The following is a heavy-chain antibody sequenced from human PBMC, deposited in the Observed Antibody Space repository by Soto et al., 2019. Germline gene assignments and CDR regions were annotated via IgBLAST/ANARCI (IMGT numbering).Heavy chain of an antibody. Sequence: QVQLVHSGAEVKKPGSSVKVSCKASGGNFRSYTIRWVRQVAGQGREWMGRIIPILGIANYAQTFQGRVTITADKSTITAYMELRSLSSEDTAVYYWARELRMKAMVRGVIITGIYDYNGIDGWGQGTTVTVSS. CDR1: GGNFRSYT. CDR3: ARELRMKAMVRGVIITGIYDYNGIDG. J-gene: IGHJ6*02. D-gene: IGHD3-10*01. V-gene: IGHV1-69*04. CDR2: IIPILGIA.